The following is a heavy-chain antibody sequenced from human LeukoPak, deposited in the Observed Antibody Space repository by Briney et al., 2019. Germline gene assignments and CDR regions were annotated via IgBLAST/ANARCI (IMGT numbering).Heavy chain of an antibody. CDR2: IYYSGST. V-gene: IGHV4-59*12. CDR1: GGSISGYY. CDR3: ASLKFYYDSSGLGDVHYFDY. Sequence: PSETLSLTCTVSGGSISGYYWNWSRQPPGKGLEWIGSIYYSGSTYYNPSLKSRVTISVDASKNQFSLKLSSVTAADTAVYYCASLKFYYDSSGLGDVHYFDYWGQGTLVTVSS. J-gene: IGHJ4*02. D-gene: IGHD3-22*01.